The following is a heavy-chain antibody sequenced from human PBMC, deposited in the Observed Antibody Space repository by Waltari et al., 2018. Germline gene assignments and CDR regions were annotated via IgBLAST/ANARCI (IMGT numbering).Heavy chain of an antibody. D-gene: IGHD4-4*01. CDR3: ARVQGDGGTVTTLDY. Sequence: QVQLVESGGGVVQPGRSLRLSCAASGFTFSSYGMHWVRQAPGKGLEWVAVIWYDGSNKYYADSVKGRFTISRDNSKNTLYLQMNSLRAEDTAVYYCARVQGDGGTVTTLDYWGQGTLVTVSS. V-gene: IGHV3-33*01. CDR2: IWYDGSNK. CDR1: GFTFSSYG. J-gene: IGHJ4*02.